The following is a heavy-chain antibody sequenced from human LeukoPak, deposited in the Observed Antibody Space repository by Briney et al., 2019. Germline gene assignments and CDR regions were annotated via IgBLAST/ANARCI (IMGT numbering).Heavy chain of an antibody. CDR3: ARDPPLLRLRFVSLPGDY. V-gene: IGHV1-2*02. CDR2: INPNSGGT. D-gene: IGHD5-12*01. J-gene: IGHJ4*02. CDR1: GYTFTGYY. Sequence: GASVKVSCKASGYTFTGYYMHWVRQAPGQGLEWMGWINPNSGGTNYAQKFQGRVTMTRDTSISTAYMELSRLRSDDPAVDYCARDPPLLRLRFVSLPGDYWGQGTLVTVSS.